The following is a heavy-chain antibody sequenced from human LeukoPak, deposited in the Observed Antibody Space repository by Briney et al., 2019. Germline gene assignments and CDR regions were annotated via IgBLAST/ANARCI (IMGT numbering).Heavy chain of an antibody. D-gene: IGHD2-2*01. CDR3: ARMPSTEIYYFYYMDV. V-gene: IGHV3-23*01. CDR1: GMPFSSYT. J-gene: IGHJ6*03. Sequence: GGSLRLSCEGPGMPFSSYTINWVRQAPGKGLEWVSGISANGVRTYYGDSAKGRFTTSRDNSKSTVFLQLNSLRVEDTAVYYCARMPSTEIYYFYYMDVWGKGTTVIVSS. CDR2: ISANGVRT.